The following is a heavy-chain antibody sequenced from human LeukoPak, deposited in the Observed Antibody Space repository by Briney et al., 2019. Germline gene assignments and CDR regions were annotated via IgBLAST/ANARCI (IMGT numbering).Heavy chain of an antibody. J-gene: IGHJ4*02. Sequence: GGSLRPSCAASGFTFSSYEMNWVRQAPGKGLEWVSSISSSSSYIYYADSVKGRFTISRDNAKNSLYLQMNGLRAEDTAVYYCARVAAAGSFFIDYWGQGTLVTVSS. CDR2: ISSSSSYI. D-gene: IGHD6-13*01. CDR3: ARVAAAGSFFIDY. CDR1: GFTFSSYE. V-gene: IGHV3-21*01.